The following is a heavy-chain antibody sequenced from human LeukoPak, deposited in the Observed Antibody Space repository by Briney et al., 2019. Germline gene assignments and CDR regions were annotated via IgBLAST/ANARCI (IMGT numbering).Heavy chain of an antibody. CDR1: GGSISSSRYY. Sequence: SETLSLTCTVSGGSISSSRYYWGWIRQPPGKGLEWIGSIYHSGNTYYNPSLKSRVTISVDTSKNQFSLKLSSVTAADTAVYYCARNTRWVVTATGGLQNWFDPWGQGTLVTVSS. V-gene: IGHV4-39*07. CDR2: IYHSGNT. D-gene: IGHD2-15*01. CDR3: ARNTRWVVTATGGLQNWFDP. J-gene: IGHJ5*02.